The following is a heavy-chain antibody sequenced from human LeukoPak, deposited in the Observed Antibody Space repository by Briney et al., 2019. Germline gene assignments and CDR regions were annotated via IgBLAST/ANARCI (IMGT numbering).Heavy chain of an antibody. J-gene: IGHJ4*02. V-gene: IGHV3-23*01. CDR3: AKHRVGATTNDNYYFDY. CDR2: ISGSGGST. D-gene: IGHD1-26*01. Sequence: GGSLRLSCAASGFTFSGYAMSWVRQAPGKGLEWVSAISGSGGSTYYADSVKGRFTISRDNSKNTLYLQMNSLRAEDTAVYYCAKHRVGATTNDNYYFDYWGQGTLVTVSS. CDR1: GFTFSGYA.